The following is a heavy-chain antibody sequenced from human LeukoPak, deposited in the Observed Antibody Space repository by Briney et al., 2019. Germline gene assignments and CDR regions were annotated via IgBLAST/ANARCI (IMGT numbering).Heavy chain of an antibody. D-gene: IGHD6-13*01. CDR1: GFTFSSYD. V-gene: IGHV3-13*01. CDR2: IGTTGDT. Sequence: GGSLTLSCEVSGFTFSSYDMHWVRQTTGKGLEWVSGIGTTGDTHYPDSVKGRFTVSRENAKNSLYLQMNSLRAGDTAVYYCARGKRYSSSWFYNRFDPWGQGTLVTVSS. CDR3: ARGKRYSSSWFYNRFDP. J-gene: IGHJ5*02.